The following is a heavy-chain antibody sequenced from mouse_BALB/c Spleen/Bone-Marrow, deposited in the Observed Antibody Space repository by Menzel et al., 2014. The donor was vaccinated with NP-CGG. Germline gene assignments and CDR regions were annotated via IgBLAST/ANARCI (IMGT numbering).Heavy chain of an antibody. Sequence: EVKLMESGGGLVQPGGFLRLSCATSGFTFXDHYMSWVRQPPGKALEWLGFIRNKANGYTTEYSASVKGRFTISRDNSQSIVYLQMNTLRAEDSATYYCARDYLYYFDYWGRGTTLTVSS. CDR3: ARDYLYYFDY. J-gene: IGHJ2*01. V-gene: IGHV7-3*02. D-gene: IGHD2-1*01. CDR2: IRNKANGYTT. CDR1: GFTFXDHY.